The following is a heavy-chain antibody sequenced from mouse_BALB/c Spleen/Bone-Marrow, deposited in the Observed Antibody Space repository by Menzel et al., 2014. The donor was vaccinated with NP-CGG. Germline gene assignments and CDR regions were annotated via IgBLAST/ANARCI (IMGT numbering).Heavy chain of an antibody. D-gene: IGHD2-14*01. J-gene: IGHJ3*01. CDR3: ARYDYRYSWFAY. CDR2: IDPANGNT. Sequence: VQLKQSGAELVKPGASVKLSCTASGFNIKDTYMHWVKQRPEQGLEWIGRIDPANGNTKYDPKFQGKATITTDTSSNTAYLQRRSLTSEDTAVYYGARYDYRYSWFAYWGQGTLVTVSA. CDR1: GFNIKDTY. V-gene: IGHV14-3*02.